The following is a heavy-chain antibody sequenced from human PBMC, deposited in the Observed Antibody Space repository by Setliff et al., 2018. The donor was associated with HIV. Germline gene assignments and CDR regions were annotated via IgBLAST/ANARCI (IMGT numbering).Heavy chain of an antibody. Sequence: SGPTVVNTTQTLTLTCTFSGFSLSTSAVGVGWIRQPPGKALEWLALIYGNDDKRYNTSLKNRITITKDTSKNQVDLTLTNMDPVDAGTYYCEHDVPCVEGLDYWGQGILVTVSS. D-gene: IGHD2-21*01. J-gene: IGHJ4*02. CDR2: IYGNDDK. CDR1: GFSLSTSAVG. CDR3: EHDVPCVEGLDY. V-gene: IGHV2-5*01.